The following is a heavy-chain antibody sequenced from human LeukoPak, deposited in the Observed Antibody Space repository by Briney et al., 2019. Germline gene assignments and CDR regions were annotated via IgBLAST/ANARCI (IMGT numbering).Heavy chain of an antibody. Sequence: PSETLSLTCAVYGGSFSGYYWSWIRQPPGKGLEWIGEINHSGSTNYNPSLKSRVTISVDTSKTQFSLKLSSVTAADTAVYYCARGAPAVATIDYWGQGTLVTVSS. CDR1: GGSFSGYY. V-gene: IGHV4-34*01. CDR2: INHSGST. D-gene: IGHD5-12*01. CDR3: ARGAPAVATIDY. J-gene: IGHJ4*02.